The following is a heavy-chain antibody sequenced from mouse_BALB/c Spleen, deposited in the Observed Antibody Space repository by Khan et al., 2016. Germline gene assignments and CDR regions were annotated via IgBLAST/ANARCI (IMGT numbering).Heavy chain of an antibody. CDR3: ARKTRGYYAMDY. CDR2: INTYTGEP. D-gene: IGHD3-1*01. Sequence: QIQLVQSGPELKKPGETVKISCKASGYTFTNYGMNWVKQAPGKGLKWMGWINTYTGEPTYADDFKGRFAFSLETSASPAYLQINNLKNEYMATYYCARKTRGYYAMDYWGQGTSVTVSS. J-gene: IGHJ4*01. CDR1: GYTFTNYG. V-gene: IGHV9-1*02.